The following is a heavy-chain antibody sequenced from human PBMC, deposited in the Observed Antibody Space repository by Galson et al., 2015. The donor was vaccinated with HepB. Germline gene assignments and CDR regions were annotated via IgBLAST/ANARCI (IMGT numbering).Heavy chain of an antibody. V-gene: IGHV4-39*01. CDR1: GYSINSGGYY. CDR2: MYHSGAA. D-gene: IGHD3-10*01. CDR3: ARHRGNYGFFEFDI. Sequence: SETLSLTCTVSGYSINSGGYYWGRIRQPPEKGLEWIGTMYHSGAAYYNPSLKSRVTMSVDASRNQFSLKLTSVTAADRAVYYCARHRGNYGFFEFDIWGQGTMVTVSS. J-gene: IGHJ3*02.